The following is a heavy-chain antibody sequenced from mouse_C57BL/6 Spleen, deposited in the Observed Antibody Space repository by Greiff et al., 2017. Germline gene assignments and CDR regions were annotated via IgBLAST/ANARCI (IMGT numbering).Heavy chain of an antibody. J-gene: IGHJ1*03. D-gene: IGHD1-1*01. Sequence: QVQLKQPGAELVKPGASVKMSCKASGYTFTSYWITWVKQRPGQGLEWIGDIYPGSGSTNYNEKFKSKATLTVDTSSSTAYLQLSSLTSEDSAVYYCARRGANYYGSSHGGYFDVWGTGTTVTVSS. CDR2: IYPGSGST. CDR1: GYTFTSYW. V-gene: IGHV1-55*01. CDR3: ARRGANYYGSSHGGYFDV.